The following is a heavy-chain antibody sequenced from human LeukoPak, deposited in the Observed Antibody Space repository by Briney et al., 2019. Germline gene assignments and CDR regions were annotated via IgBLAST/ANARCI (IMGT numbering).Heavy chain of an antibody. V-gene: IGHV4-59*01. CDR3: ARGQYSGSWSYYFDY. J-gene: IGHJ4*02. D-gene: IGHD6-13*01. CDR1: GGXISSYY. Sequence: PSETLSLTCTVSGGXISSYYCNWIRQPPGKGLEWIGYISYSGNTNYNPSLKSRVTISLDTSKNQFSLQLSSVTAADTAVYYCARGQYSGSWSYYFDYWGQGTLVTASS. CDR2: ISYSGNT.